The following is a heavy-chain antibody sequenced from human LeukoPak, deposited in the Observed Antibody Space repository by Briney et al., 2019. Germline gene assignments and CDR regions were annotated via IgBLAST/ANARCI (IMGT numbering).Heavy chain of an antibody. CDR2: INHSGST. Sequence: PSETLSLTCAVSGGSISSSNWWSWVRQPPGKGLEWIGEINHSGSTNYNPSLKSRVTISVDTSKNQFSLKLSSVTAADTAVYYCARDRRMITFGGVIVTYGMDVWGQGTTVTVSS. J-gene: IGHJ6*02. CDR1: GGSISSSNW. CDR3: ARDRRMITFGGVIVTYGMDV. D-gene: IGHD3-16*02. V-gene: IGHV4-4*02.